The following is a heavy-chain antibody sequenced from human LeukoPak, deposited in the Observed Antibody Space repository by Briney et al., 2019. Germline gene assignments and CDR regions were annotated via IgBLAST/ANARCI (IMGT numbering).Heavy chain of an antibody. J-gene: IGHJ4*02. CDR2: ITTSGTSN. CDR3: VVHSATSCY. Sequence: GGSLRLSCATSGFTFSSYEMNWVRQAPGKGLEWISYITTSGTSNYYADSVKGRFTISRDNGKTALPLKMNSLRAEDTAVYYCVVHSATSCYWGQGTLVTVSS. V-gene: IGHV3-48*03. D-gene: IGHD1-26*01. CDR1: GFTFSSYE.